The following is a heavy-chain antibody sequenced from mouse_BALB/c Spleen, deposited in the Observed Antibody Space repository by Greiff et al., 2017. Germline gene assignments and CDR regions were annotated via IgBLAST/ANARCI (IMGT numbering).Heavy chain of an antibody. CDR2: ISSGSSTI. V-gene: IGHV5-17*02. CDR3: ARYDCAMDY. Sequence: DVMLVESGGGLVQPGGSRKLSCAASGFTFSSFGMHWVRQAPEKGLEWVAYISSGSSTIYYAYTVKGRFTISRDNPKNTLFLQMTSLRSEDTAMYYCARYDCAMDYWGQGTSVTVSS. CDR1: GFTFSSFG. J-gene: IGHJ4*01. D-gene: IGHD2-4*01.